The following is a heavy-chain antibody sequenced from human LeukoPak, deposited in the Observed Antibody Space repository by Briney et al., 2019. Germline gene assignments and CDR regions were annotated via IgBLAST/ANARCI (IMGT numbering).Heavy chain of an antibody. Sequence: GGSLRLSCAASGFTFSSYSMNWVRQAPGKGLEWVSSISSSSSYIYYADSVKGRFTISRDNAKNSLYLQMNSLRAEDTAVYYCARVMYYYGSGSYAGYYYGMDVWGQGTMVTVSS. CDR1: GFTFSSYS. V-gene: IGHV3-21*01. J-gene: IGHJ6*02. CDR2: ISSSSSYI. CDR3: ARVMYYYGSGSYAGYYYGMDV. D-gene: IGHD3-10*01.